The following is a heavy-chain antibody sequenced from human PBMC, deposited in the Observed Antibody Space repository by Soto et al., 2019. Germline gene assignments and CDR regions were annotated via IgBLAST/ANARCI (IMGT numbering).Heavy chain of an antibody. Sequence: GGSLRLSCAASGFTFSNAWMSWVRQAPGKGLEWVGRIKSKTDGGTTDYAAPVKGRFTISRDDSKNTLYLQMNSLKTEDTAVYYCTTDPRHIVVVPASRTDYWGQGTLVTVSS. CDR3: TTDPRHIVVVPASRTDY. D-gene: IGHD2-2*01. J-gene: IGHJ4*02. CDR1: GFTFSNAW. V-gene: IGHV3-15*01. CDR2: IKSKTDGGTT.